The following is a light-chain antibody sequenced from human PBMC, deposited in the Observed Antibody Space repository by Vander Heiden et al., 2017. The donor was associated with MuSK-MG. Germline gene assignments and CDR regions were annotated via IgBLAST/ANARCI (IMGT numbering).Light chain of an antibody. J-gene: IGLJ2*01. Sequence: QSVLTQPPSVSGAPGKRVTISCTGSSSNIGAGYDVHWYQQLPGTAPKLLIYGNSNRPSGVPDRFSGSKSGTSASLAITGLQAEDEADYYCQSYDSSLSVVFGGGTKLTVL. CDR2: GNS. CDR1: SSNIGAGYD. V-gene: IGLV1-40*01. CDR3: QSYDSSLSVV.